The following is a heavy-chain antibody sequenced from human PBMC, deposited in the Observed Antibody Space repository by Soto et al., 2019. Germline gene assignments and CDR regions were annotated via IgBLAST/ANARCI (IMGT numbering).Heavy chain of an antibody. CDR1: GYTFTNFG. V-gene: IGHV1-18*01. J-gene: IGHJ5*02. CDR3: ARDFQT. Sequence: ASVKVSCKASGYTFTNFGINWVRQAPGQGLEWMGWISGNNGDTDYAQNLQGRVTLTTDTSTTTAYMEMRSLTYDDTAMYYCARDFQTWGQGTLVTSPQ. CDR2: ISGNNGDT.